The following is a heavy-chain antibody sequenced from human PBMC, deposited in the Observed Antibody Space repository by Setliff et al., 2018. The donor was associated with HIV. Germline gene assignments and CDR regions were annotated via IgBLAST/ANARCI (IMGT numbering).Heavy chain of an antibody. Sequence: SVKVSCKASRRTFNSHTINWVRQAPGQGLDWMGRIIPILGVANYAQRFQGKVTITADKSTSTAYMELTSLRFDDTAMYYCVRGVQSPPHYSYYYMDVWGEGTVVTVSS. CDR2: IIPILGVA. CDR1: RRTFNSHT. J-gene: IGHJ6*03. CDR3: VRGVQSPPHYSYYYMDV. D-gene: IGHD3-3*01. V-gene: IGHV1-69*02.